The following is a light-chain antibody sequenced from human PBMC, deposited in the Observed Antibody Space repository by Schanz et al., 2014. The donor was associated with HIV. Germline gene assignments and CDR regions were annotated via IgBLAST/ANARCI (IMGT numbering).Light chain of an antibody. J-gene: IGKJ1*01. CDR2: GAS. V-gene: IGKV3D-15*01. CDR1: QSVNSN. CDR3: QQYNTWPRT. Sequence: EVVMTQSPATLSVSPGERATLSCRASQSVNSNLAWYQQKPGQAPRLLFYGASNRATGIPDRFSGSGSGTDFTLTISRLEPEDFAVYYCQQYNTWPRTFGQGTKVELK.